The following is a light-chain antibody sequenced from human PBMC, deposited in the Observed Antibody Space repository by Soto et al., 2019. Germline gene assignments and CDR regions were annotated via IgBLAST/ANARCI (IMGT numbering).Light chain of an antibody. Sequence: DIQMTQSPYTLSASVGDRVTITCRASQSISSWLAWYQQKPGKAPKLLIYDASSLESGVPSRFSGSGSGTEFTLSISSLQPDDFATYYCQQYNSYSLFTFGPGTKVDIK. CDR2: DAS. CDR1: QSISSW. J-gene: IGKJ3*01. V-gene: IGKV1-5*01. CDR3: QQYNSYSLFT.